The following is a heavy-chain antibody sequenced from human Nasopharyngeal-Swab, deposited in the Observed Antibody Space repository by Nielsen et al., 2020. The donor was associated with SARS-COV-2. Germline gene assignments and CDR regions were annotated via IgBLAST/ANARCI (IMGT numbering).Heavy chain of an antibody. CDR3: ARISDYTPFDY. Sequence: SGPTLATPTETLTLTCTVSGFSLSNARMGVSWIRQPPGKALEWLAHIFSNDEKSYSTSLKSRLTISKDTSKSQVVLTMTNMDPVDTATYYCARISDYTPFDYWGQGTLVTVSS. CDR2: IFSNDEK. D-gene: IGHD4-11*01. V-gene: IGHV2-26*01. CDR1: GFSLSNARMG. J-gene: IGHJ4*02.